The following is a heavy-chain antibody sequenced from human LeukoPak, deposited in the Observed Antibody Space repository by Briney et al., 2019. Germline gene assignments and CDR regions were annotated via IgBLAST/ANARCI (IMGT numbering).Heavy chain of an antibody. CDR2: TNHSGST. CDR3: ARGVRYYDSSGYHVGAFDI. V-gene: IGHV4-34*01. Sequence: SETLSLNCAVYGGSVSGYYWSWMRHPQGKGLEWIGKTNHSGSTNYNPSLKSRVTISVDTSKNQFSLKLSSVTAADTAVYYCARGVRYYDSSGYHVGAFDIWGQGTMVTVSS. J-gene: IGHJ3*02. CDR1: GGSVSGYY. D-gene: IGHD3-22*01.